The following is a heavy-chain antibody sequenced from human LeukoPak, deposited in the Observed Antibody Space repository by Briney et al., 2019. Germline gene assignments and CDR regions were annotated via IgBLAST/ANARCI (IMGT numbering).Heavy chain of an antibody. CDR1: DGSFSGYY. J-gene: IGHJ3*02. D-gene: IGHD1-1*01. CDR2: INHSGST. CDR3: ARHDRDQRDAFDI. V-gene: IGHV4-34*01. Sequence: PSETLPLTCTVYDGSFSGYYWTWIRQSPGKGLEWIGEINHSGSTNYNPSLKSRVTISVDTSKNQFSLKLSSVTAADTAVYYCARHDRDQRDAFDIWGQGTMVTVSS.